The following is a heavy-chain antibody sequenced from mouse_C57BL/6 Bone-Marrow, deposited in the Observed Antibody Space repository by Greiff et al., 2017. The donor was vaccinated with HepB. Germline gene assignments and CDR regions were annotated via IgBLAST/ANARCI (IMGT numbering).Heavy chain of an antibody. CDR1: GYTFTSYT. CDR3: ARDDYWYFDV. CDR2: INPSSGYT. V-gene: IGHV1-4*01. Sequence: QVQLQQSGAELARPGASVKMSCKASGYTFTSYTMHWVKQRPGQGLEWIGYINPSSGYTKFNQKFKDKATLTADKSSSTAYMQLSSLTSEDSAVYYCARDDYWYFDVWGTGTTVTVSS. J-gene: IGHJ1*03.